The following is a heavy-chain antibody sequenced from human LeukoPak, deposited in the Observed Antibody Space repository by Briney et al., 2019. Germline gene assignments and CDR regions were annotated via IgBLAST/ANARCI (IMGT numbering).Heavy chain of an antibody. CDR3: ARALYDFWSGLAMDV. J-gene: IGHJ6*04. CDR1: GGSISSGSYY. D-gene: IGHD3-3*01. CDR2: IYTSGST. Sequence: SQTLSLTCTVSGGSISSGSYYWSWIRQPAGRGLEWIGRIYTSGSTNYNPSLKSRVTISVDTSKNQFSLKLSSVTAADTAVYYCARALYDFWSGLAMDVWGKGTTVTVSS. V-gene: IGHV4-61*02.